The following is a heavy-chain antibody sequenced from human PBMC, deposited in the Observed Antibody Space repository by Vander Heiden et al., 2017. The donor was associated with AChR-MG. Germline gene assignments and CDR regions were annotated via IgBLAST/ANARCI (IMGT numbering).Heavy chain of an antibody. D-gene: IGHD3-22*01. CDR2: ISYDGSNK. V-gene: IGHV3-30*03. CDR3: VCSGDSSGYYFRVDY. CDR1: GFTFSGYG. J-gene: IGHJ4*02. Sequence: QVQLVESGGGVVQPGRSLRLSCAASGFTFSGYGMHWVRQAPGKGLEWVAVISYDGSNKYYADSVKGRFTISRDNSKNTLYLQMNSLRAEDTAVYYCVCSGDSSGYYFRVDYWGQGTLVTVSS.